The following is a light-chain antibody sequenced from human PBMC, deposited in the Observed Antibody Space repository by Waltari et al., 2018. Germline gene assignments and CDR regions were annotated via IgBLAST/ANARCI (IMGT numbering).Light chain of an antibody. Sequence: QSVLTPPPSVSGTPGQRVTISCSGSNSNIRGNFVNWYQQPPGQAPKLLIYNDNQGPAGVPDRFSASKSGTSAALAITGLQSEDEADYYCAVWDDSLGGVFGGGTKLTVL. CDR2: NDN. CDR3: AVWDDSLGGV. CDR1: NSNIRGNF. V-gene: IGLV1-44*01. J-gene: IGLJ3*02.